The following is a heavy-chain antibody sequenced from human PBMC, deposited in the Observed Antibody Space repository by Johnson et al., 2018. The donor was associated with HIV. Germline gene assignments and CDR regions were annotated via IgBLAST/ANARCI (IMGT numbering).Heavy chain of an antibody. CDR1: GFTFSSYA. J-gene: IGHJ3*02. V-gene: IGHV3-23*04. D-gene: IGHD6-19*01. CDR2: ISGRGGST. CDR3: AKDRSTGWYPAFDI. Sequence: VKLVESGGGLVQPGGSLRLSCAASGFTFSSYAMNWVRQAPGKGLEWVSAISGRGGSTYYADSVKGRFTISRDNSKNTLYLQINSLRAEDTALYYCAKDRSTGWYPAFDIWGQGTMVTVSS.